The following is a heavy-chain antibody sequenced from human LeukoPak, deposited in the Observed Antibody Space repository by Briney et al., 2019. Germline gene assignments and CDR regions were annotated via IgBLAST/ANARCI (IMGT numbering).Heavy chain of an antibody. J-gene: IGHJ4*02. Sequence: GGSLRLSCAASGFTFSSYAMSWVRQAPGKGLEWVSAISGSGGSTYYADSVKGRFTISRDNSKNTLYLQMNSLRAEDTAVYYCAKGTIVVVPAAIGGYFDYWGQGTLVTVSS. CDR3: AKGTIVVVPAAIGGYFDY. V-gene: IGHV3-23*01. D-gene: IGHD2-2*02. CDR1: GFTFSSYA. CDR2: ISGSGGST.